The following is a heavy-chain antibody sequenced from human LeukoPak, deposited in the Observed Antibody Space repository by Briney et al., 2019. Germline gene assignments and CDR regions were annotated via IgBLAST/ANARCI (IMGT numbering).Heavy chain of an antibody. CDR2: ISYDGSNK. CDR3: AREMFWSGYFSNLHLDY. Sequence: SGGSLRLSCAASGFTFSSYAMHWVRQAPGKGLEWVAVISYDGSNKYYADSVKGRFTISRDNSKNTLYLQMNSLRAEDTAVYYCAREMFWSGYFSNLHLDYWGQGALVTVSS. CDR1: GFTFSSYA. V-gene: IGHV3-30-3*01. D-gene: IGHD3-3*01. J-gene: IGHJ4*02.